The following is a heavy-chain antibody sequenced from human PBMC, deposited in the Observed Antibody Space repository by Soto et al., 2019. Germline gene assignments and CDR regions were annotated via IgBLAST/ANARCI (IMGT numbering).Heavy chain of an antibody. D-gene: IGHD5-18*01. J-gene: IGHJ4*02. V-gene: IGHV3-23*01. CDR2: ISGSGGTT. CDR3: AKDLSGYTYGPQTYYFDY. Sequence: GGSLRLSCAASGFTFSNYAITWVRQAPGKGLEWVSTISGSGGTTYLADSVKGRFTISRDNSQNTVFLQMNSLRAEDTAVYYCAKDLSGYTYGPQTYYFDYWGQGSLVTVSS. CDR1: GFTFSNYA.